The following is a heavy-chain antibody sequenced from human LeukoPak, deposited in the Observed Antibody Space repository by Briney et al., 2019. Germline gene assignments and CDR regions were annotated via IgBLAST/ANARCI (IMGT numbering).Heavy chain of an antibody. Sequence: PGGSLRLSCAASGFTFSNYAMNWVRQAPGKRLEWVSSISGRSTGIYYADSVKGRFTISRDNAKNSLDLQMNSLRAEDTAVYYCARRDYYDSSGYDYWGQGTLVTVSS. CDR3: ARRDYYDSSGYDY. CDR2: ISGRSTGI. CDR1: GFTFSNYA. J-gene: IGHJ4*02. D-gene: IGHD3-22*01. V-gene: IGHV3-21*01.